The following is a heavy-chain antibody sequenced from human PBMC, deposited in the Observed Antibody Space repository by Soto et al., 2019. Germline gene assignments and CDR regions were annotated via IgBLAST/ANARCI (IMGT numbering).Heavy chain of an antibody. CDR2: ISAYNGNT. V-gene: IGHV1-18*01. J-gene: IGHJ6*02. D-gene: IGHD6-13*01. CDR1: GYTFTSYG. Sequence: ASVKVSFTASGYTFTSYGISWVRQAPGQGLEWMGWISAYNGNTNYAQKLQGRVTMTTDTSTSTAYMELRSLRSDDTAVYYCARDPSYSSSWYHYYYGMDVWGQGTTVTVSS. CDR3: ARDPSYSSSWYHYYYGMDV.